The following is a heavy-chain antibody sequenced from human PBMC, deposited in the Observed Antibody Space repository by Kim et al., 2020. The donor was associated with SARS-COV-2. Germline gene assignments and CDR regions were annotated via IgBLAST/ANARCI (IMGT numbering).Heavy chain of an antibody. J-gene: IGHJ4*02. V-gene: IGHV3-74*01. CDR3: AIGGKRGYSSSWYGFDY. Sequence: SVKGRFTISRDNAKNTLYLQMNSLGAEDTAVYYCAIGGKRGYSSSWYGFDYWGQGTLVTVSS. D-gene: IGHD6-13*01.